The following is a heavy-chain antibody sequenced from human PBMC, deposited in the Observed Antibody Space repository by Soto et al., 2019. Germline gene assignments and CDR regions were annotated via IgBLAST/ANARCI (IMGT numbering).Heavy chain of an antibody. CDR3: AREYYDYIWGSYRVLLSDAFDI. J-gene: IGHJ3*02. CDR2: IWYDGSNK. CDR1: GFTFSSYG. D-gene: IGHD3-16*02. Sequence: GGSLRLSCAASGFTFSSYGMHWVRQAPGKGLEWVAVIWYDGSNKYYADSVKGRFTISRDNSKNTLYLQMNSLRAEDTAVYYCAREYYDYIWGSYRVLLSDAFDIWGQGTMVTVSS. V-gene: IGHV3-33*01.